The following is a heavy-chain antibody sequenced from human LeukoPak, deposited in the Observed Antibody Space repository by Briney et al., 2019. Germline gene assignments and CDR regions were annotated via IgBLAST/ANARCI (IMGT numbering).Heavy chain of an antibody. J-gene: IGHJ3*02. CDR1: GFTFSSYA. D-gene: IGHD1-14*01. CDR2: ISGSGGSA. Sequence: GGSLRLSCAASGFTFSSYAMSWFRQAPGKGLEWVSVISGSGGSAYYADSLKGRFTISRDNSKNTLYLQMNSLRAEDTAVYYCAKSEDVFDIWGQGTMVIVSS. CDR3: AKSEDVFDI. V-gene: IGHV3-23*01.